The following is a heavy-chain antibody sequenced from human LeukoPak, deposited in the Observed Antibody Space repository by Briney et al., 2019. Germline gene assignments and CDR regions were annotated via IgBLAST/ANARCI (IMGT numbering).Heavy chain of an antibody. CDR1: GFIFSNYE. J-gene: IGHJ3*02. V-gene: IGHV3-72*01. Sequence: GGSLRLSCAASGFIFSNYEMNWVRQAPGKGLEWVGRIRNKANRYTTEYAASVKGRFTFSRDDSKNSLYLQMNSLKTEDTAMYYCARTSGSYSGGAFDIWGRGTMVTVSS. CDR3: ARTSGSYSGGAFDI. CDR2: IRNKANRYTT. D-gene: IGHD1-26*01.